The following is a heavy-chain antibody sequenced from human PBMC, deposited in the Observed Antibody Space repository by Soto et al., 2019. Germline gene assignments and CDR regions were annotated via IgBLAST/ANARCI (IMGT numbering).Heavy chain of an antibody. CDR2: IYNSGST. V-gene: IGHV4-30-2*01. CDR3: ARDYRSGYDY. J-gene: IGHJ4*01. CDR1: CGYISGGYYS. Sequence: SETLSLTCAVSCGYISGGYYSWSWIRQPPGKGLEWIGFIYNSGSTYYNSSLKSRVTISVDRSKNHFFLNLTSVTAADTAAYYCARDYRSGYDYGGHGTRGTL. D-gene: IGHD6-19*01.